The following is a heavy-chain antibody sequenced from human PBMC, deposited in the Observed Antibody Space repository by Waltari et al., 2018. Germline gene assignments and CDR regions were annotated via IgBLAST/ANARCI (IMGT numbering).Heavy chain of an antibody. V-gene: IGHV3-7*01. D-gene: IGHD6-19*01. Sequence: EVQLVESGGGLVQPGGSLRLSCAASGFTFSSYWMSWVRPAPGKGLEWVSNIKQDGSEKYYVDSWKGRFNISRDNAKNSLYLQMNSLRAEDTAVYYCARTGQWLVNYYYYYGMDVWGQGTTVTVSS. J-gene: IGHJ6*02. CDR3: ARTGQWLVNYYYYYGMDV. CDR1: GFTFSSYW. CDR2: IKQDGSEK.